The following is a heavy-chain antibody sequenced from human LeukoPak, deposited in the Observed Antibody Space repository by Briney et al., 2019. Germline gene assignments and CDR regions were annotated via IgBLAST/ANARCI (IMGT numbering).Heavy chain of an antibody. V-gene: IGHV3-11*01. CDR3: AKTTTGYSSGRFPGWPVDY. J-gene: IGHJ4*02. D-gene: IGHD6-19*01. Sequence: GGSLRLSCAASEFTYYYMSWIRQAPGKELEWISCISSSGTAIYYADSVKGRFTISRDDAKNSLYLQMNSLRAEDTAVYYCAKTTTGYSSGRFPGWPVDYWGQGTLVTVSS. CDR1: EFTYYY. CDR2: ISSSGTAI.